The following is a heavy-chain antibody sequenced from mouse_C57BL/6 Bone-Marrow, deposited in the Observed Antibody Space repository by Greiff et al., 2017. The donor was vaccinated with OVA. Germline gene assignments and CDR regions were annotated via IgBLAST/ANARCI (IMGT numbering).Heavy chain of an antibody. CDR2: IDPETGGT. V-gene: IGHV1-15*01. CDR1: GYTFTDYE. CDR3: TRTYGSSPFAY. J-gene: IGHJ3*01. D-gene: IGHD1-1*01. Sequence: VQLQESGAELVRPGASVTLSCKASGYTFTDYEMHWVKQTPVHGLEWIGAIDPETGGTAYNQKFKGKAILTADKSSSTAYMELRRLASEDSDVDYCTRTYGSSPFAYWGQGTLVTVSA.